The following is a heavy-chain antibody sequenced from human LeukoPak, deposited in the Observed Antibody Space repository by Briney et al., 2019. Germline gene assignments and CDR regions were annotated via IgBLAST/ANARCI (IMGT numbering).Heavy chain of an antibody. V-gene: IGHV1-8*03. CDR2: MNPNSGNT. Sequence: ASVKVSCKAPGYTFTSFDINWVRQATGQGLEWIGWMNPNSGNTGYAQKFQGRVTITRNTSISTAYMELSSLRSEDTAVYYCARVGGGFSLYYYYMDVWGKGTTVTVSS. J-gene: IGHJ6*03. CDR3: ARVGGGFSLYYYYMDV. D-gene: IGHD1-26*01. CDR1: GYTFTSFD.